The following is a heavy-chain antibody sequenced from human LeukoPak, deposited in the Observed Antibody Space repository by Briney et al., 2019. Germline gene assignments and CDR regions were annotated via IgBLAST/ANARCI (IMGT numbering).Heavy chain of an antibody. CDR1: GDSISSYY. J-gene: IGHJ4*02. Sequence: SETLSLTCTVSGDSISSYYWSWLRQPPGKGLEWIGYIYYSGSTNYNPSLKSRVTISVDTSKNQFSLKLSSVTAADTAVYYCARVGGDITMVRGVKEYYFDYWGQGTLVTVSS. CDR2: IYYSGST. V-gene: IGHV4-59*01. CDR3: ARVGGDITMVRGVKEYYFDY. D-gene: IGHD3-10*01.